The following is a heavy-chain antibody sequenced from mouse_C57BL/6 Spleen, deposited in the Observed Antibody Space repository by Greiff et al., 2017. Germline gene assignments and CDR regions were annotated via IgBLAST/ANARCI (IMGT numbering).Heavy chain of an antibody. CDR1: GYTFTSYW. J-gene: IGHJ4*01. CDR2: IDPSDSET. D-gene: IGHD3-2*01. CDR3: ARSDSSGYAMDY. V-gene: IGHV1-52*01. Sequence: VQLQQPGAELVRPGSSVKLSCKASGYTFTSYWMHWVKQRPIQGLEWIGNIDPSDSETHYNQKFKDKATLTVDNSSSTAYMQLSSLTSEDSAVKYCARSDSSGYAMDYWGQGTSVTVSS.